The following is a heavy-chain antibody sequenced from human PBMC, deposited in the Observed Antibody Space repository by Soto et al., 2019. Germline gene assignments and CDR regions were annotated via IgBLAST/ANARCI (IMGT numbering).Heavy chain of an antibody. CDR3: ARDPQLERNWFDP. CDR2: ISSSSSYI. CDR1: GFTFSSYS. V-gene: IGHV3-21*01. D-gene: IGHD1-1*01. Sequence: EVQLVESGGGLVKPGGSLRLSCAASGFTFSSYSMNWVRQAPGKGLEWVSSISSSSSYIYYADSVKGRFTISRDNAKNSLYLQMNSLRAEDTAVYYCARDPQLERNWFDPWGQGTLVTVSS. J-gene: IGHJ5*02.